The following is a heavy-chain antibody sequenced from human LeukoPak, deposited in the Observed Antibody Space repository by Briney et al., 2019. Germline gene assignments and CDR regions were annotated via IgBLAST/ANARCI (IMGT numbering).Heavy chain of an antibody. CDR2: INHSGST. CDR1: GESFSGYY. V-gene: IGHV4-34*01. CDR3: ARSITMVRGERGWFDP. Sequence: PSETLSLTCAVYGESFSGYYWSWIRQPPGKGLEWIGEINHSGSTSYNPSLKSRLTISVDTSENQLSLKLSSVTAADTAVYYCARSITMVRGERGWFDPWGQGTLVTVSS. J-gene: IGHJ5*02. D-gene: IGHD3-10*01.